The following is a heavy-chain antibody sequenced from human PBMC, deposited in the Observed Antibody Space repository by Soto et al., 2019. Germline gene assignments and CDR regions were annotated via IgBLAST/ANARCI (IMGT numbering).Heavy chain of an antibody. D-gene: IGHD4-4*01. J-gene: IGHJ4*02. CDR2: IYYSGST. Sequence: QVQLQESGPGLVKPSQTLSLTCTVSGGSISSGDYYWSWVRQHPGKGLEWIGYIYYSGSTYYNPSLKSRVTISVDTSKNQFSLKLSSVTAADTAVHYCARGPYSGNAIDYWGQGTLVTVSS. CDR1: GGSISSGDYY. V-gene: IGHV4-31*03. CDR3: ARGPYSGNAIDY.